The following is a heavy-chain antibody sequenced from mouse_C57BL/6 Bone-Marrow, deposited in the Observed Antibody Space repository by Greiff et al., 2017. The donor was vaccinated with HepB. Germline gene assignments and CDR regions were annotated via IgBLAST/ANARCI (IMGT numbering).Heavy chain of an antibody. D-gene: IGHD1-1*01. Sequence: EVQVVESGGGLVQPGGSLKLSCAASGFTFSDYGMAWVRQAPRKGPEWVAFISNLAYSIYYADTVTGRFTISRENAKNTLYLEMSSLRSEDTAMYYCARHGTTGWGDYWGQGTSVTVSS. V-gene: IGHV5-15*01. CDR2: ISNLAYSI. CDR1: GFTFSDYG. CDR3: ARHGTTGWGDY. J-gene: IGHJ4*01.